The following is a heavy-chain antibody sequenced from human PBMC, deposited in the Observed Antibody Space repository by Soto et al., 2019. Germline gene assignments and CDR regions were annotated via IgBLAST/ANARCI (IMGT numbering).Heavy chain of an antibody. J-gene: IGHJ6*03. CDR2: IQSGGTT. Sequence: EVQLVESGGGLVQPGGSLRLSCAASGFTVSSKYMSWVRQAPGKGLEWVSLIQSGGTTYYADSVKGRFTISRDSSKNMLHLQMGSLRAEDTAVYYCARDDSLCSGGSYYGVPMDVWGNGTTVTVSS. CDR3: ARDDSLCSGGSYYGVPMDV. D-gene: IGHD2-15*01. V-gene: IGHV3-66*01. CDR1: GFTVSSKY.